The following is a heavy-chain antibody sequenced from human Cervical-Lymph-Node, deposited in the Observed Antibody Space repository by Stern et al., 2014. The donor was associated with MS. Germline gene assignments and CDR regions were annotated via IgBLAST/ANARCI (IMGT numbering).Heavy chain of an antibody. CDR2: IYYSGST. CDR3: ARGAGWFDP. V-gene: IGHV4-59*01. J-gene: IGHJ5*02. CDR1: GGSISSYY. Sequence: VQLVESGPGLVKPSETLSLTCTVSGGSISSYYWSWIRQPPGKGLEWIGDIYYSGSTNYNPSLKSRVTISVDTSKNQFSPKLNSVTAADTAVYYCARGAGWFDPWGQGTLVTVSS.